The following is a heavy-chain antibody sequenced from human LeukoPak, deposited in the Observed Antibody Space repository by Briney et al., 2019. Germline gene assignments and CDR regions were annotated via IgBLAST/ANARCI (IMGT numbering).Heavy chain of an antibody. Sequence: ASVKVSCKASGYTFTGYYMHWVRQAPGQGLEWRGWINPNSGGTDYAQKFQGRVTMTRDTSISTAYMELSRLRSDDTAVYYCASGGPTVVTRPFAYWGQGTLVTVSS. V-gene: IGHV1-2*02. CDR3: ASGGPTVVTRPFAY. CDR2: INPNSGGT. J-gene: IGHJ4*02. D-gene: IGHD4-23*01. CDR1: GYTFTGYY.